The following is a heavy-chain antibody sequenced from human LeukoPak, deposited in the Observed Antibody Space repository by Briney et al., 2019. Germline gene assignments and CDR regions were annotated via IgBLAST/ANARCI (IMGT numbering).Heavy chain of an antibody. J-gene: IGHJ5*02. CDR3: ARSQQLGDWFDP. Sequence: ASVKVSCKASGGTFSSYGISWVRQAPGQGLEWMGWINPNSGGTNYAQKFQGRVTMTRDTSISTAYMELSRLRSDDTAVYYCARSQQLGDWFDPWGQGTLVTVSS. V-gene: IGHV1-2*02. CDR1: GGTFSSYG. D-gene: IGHD6-13*01. CDR2: INPNSGGT.